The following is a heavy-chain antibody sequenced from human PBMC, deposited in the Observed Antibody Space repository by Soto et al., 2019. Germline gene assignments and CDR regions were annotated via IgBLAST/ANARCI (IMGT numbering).Heavy chain of an antibody. V-gene: IGHV3-30-3*01. Sequence: QVQLVESGGGVVQPGRSLRLSCAASGFTFSNYFIHWVRQAPGKGLEWVAFISDDGSNTQYGDSVRGRFTISRDNPKNTVYLQMNSLRPDDTAVYCCATDPRVRGLYGMDVWGQGTTVTVSS. J-gene: IGHJ6*02. CDR1: GFTFSNYF. CDR3: ATDPRVRGLYGMDV. D-gene: IGHD3-16*01. CDR2: ISDDGSNT.